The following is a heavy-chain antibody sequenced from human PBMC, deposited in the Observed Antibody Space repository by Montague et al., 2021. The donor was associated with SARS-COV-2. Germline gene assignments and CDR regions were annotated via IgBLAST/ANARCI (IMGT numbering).Heavy chain of an antibody. D-gene: IGHD6-13*01. CDR3: ARVGRQQLVRLSGMDV. CDR2: IYYSGST. Sequence: SETLSLTCTVSGGSISSNSYYWGWIRQPPGKGLEWIGSIYYSGSTYYNPSLKSRVTISVDTSKNQFPLKLSSVTAVDTAVYYCARVGRQQLVRLSGMDVWGQGTTVTVSS. CDR1: GGSISSNSYY. V-gene: IGHV4-39*06. J-gene: IGHJ6*02.